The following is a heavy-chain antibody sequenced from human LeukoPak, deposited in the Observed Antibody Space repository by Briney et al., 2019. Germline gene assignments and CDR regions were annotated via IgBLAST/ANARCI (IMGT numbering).Heavy chain of an antibody. J-gene: IGHJ3*02. Sequence: SETLSLTCTVSGGSISSGGYYWSWIRQHPGKGLEWIGYIYYSGSTYYNPSLKSRVTISVDTSKNQFSLKLSSVTAADTAVYYCARDAPEGGAFDIWGQGTMVTVSS. V-gene: IGHV4-31*03. CDR2: IYYSGST. D-gene: IGHD1-14*01. CDR3: ARDAPEGGAFDI. CDR1: GGSISSGGYY.